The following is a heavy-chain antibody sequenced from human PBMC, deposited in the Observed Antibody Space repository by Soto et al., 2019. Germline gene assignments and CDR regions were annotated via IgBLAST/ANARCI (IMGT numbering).Heavy chain of an antibody. CDR1: DYTSADFC. Sequence: GASVKVSCKASDYTSADFCISWVRQAPGQGLEWMGWVSGNNGASNPAPKVQGRITMTLDTSTGVSYMALRSLRSDDTAIYYCVRDQKYFRVNGNWFDSWGQGTLVTVSS. V-gene: IGHV1-18*04. D-gene: IGHD2-2*01. CDR3: VRDQKYFRVNGNWFDS. CDR2: VSGNNGAS. J-gene: IGHJ5*01.